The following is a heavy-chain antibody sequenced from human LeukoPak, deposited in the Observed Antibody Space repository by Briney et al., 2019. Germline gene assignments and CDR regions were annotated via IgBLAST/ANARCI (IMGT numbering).Heavy chain of an antibody. CDR1: GFTFSTYR. Sequence: GGSLRLSCAASGFTFSTYRMNWVRQGPGKGLEWVSSISRSGSYIYYADSVKGRFTISRDNAKNSLYLQMNSLRAEDTAVYYCAKDTLRYFDSPGWVDYWGQGTLVTVSS. CDR3: AKDTLRYFDSPGWVDY. J-gene: IGHJ4*02. V-gene: IGHV3-21*01. D-gene: IGHD3-9*01. CDR2: ISRSGSYI.